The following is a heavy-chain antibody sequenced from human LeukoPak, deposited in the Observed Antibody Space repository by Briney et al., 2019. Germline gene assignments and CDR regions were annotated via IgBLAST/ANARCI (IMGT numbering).Heavy chain of an antibody. CDR1: RFTFSSYC. CDR2: IKQDGSEK. V-gene: IGHV3-7*01. D-gene: IGHD6-19*01. Sequence: GGSLRLSCVASRFTFSSYCMSWVRQAPGKGLEWVANIKQDGSEKYYVESVEGRFTISRDDAKNSLYLQTNSLRADDTAVYYCARDRAVAVNDAFGIWGQGTMVTVSS. CDR3: ARDRAVAVNDAFGI. J-gene: IGHJ3*02.